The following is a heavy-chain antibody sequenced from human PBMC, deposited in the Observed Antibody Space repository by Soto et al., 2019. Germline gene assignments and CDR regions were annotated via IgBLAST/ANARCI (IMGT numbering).Heavy chain of an antibody. CDR3: ARGGWRYCSGGSCYRSQFDYYYYGMDV. V-gene: IGHV1-18*04. CDR1: GYTFTSYG. CDR2: ISAYNGNT. D-gene: IGHD2-15*01. J-gene: IGHJ6*02. Sequence: GASVKVSCKAPGYTFTSYGISWVRQAPGQGLEWMGWISAYNGNTNYAQKLQGRVTMTTDTSTSTAYMELRSLRSDDTAVYYCARGGWRYCSGGSCYRSQFDYYYYGMDVWGQGTTVTVSS.